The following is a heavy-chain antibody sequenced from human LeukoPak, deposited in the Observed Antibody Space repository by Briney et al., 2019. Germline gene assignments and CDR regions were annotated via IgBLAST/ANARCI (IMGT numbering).Heavy chain of an antibody. D-gene: IGHD3-22*01. J-gene: IGHJ3*02. Sequence: GGSLRLSCAASGFTLSSDAMSWVREAPGKGREGGSAISGSGGSTYYADSLKGRFIISRDNSKNTLYLQMNSLRAEATAVYYCAKHDSSGYYRDDAFDIWGQGTMVTVSS. V-gene: IGHV3-23*01. CDR1: GFTLSSDA. CDR2: ISGSGGST. CDR3: AKHDSSGYYRDDAFDI.